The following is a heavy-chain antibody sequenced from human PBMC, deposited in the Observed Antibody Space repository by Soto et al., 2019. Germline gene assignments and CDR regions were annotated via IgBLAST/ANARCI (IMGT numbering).Heavy chain of an antibody. J-gene: IGHJ4*02. CDR1: GDTIYSDNYY. D-gene: IGHD2-15*01. V-gene: IGHV4-30-4*01. CDR2: IYYSGKT. CDR3: ARGESMLSSILTSLLDF. Sequence: PSETLSLTCTVSGDTIYSDNYYWTWIRQPPGRGLELIAYIYYSGKTYYNPSLTSRTIISVDTSKNQFSLRLSSVTAADTAVYFCARGESMLSSILTSLLDFWGQGILVTVSS.